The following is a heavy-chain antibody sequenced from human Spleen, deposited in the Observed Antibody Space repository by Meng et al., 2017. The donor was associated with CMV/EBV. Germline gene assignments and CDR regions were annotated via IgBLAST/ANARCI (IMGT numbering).Heavy chain of an antibody. J-gene: IGHJ4*02. V-gene: IGHV1-18*01. D-gene: IGHD6-19*01. CDR1: GYTFTNYG. CDR3: ARDNYSSAWYAY. Sequence: SCKASGYTFTNYGISLVRQAPGQGLEWMGRISAYNGNTDYAPKLQGRVTVTTDTTTSTAYMELRRLRADDTAVYYCARDNYSSAWYAYWGQGTLVTVSS. CDR2: ISAYNGNT.